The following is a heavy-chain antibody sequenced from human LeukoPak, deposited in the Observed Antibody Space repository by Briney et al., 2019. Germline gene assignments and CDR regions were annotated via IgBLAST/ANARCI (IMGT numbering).Heavy chain of an antibody. CDR3: ARAVGDSGGYLH. D-gene: IGHD3-10*01. Sequence: GGSLRLSCAASGFPFSGYSRNWVRQAPGKGLEWFSYISSSSSTIHYADSVKGRFTISRDKVKNSLYLQMNSLRGEDTDVYYCARAVGDSGGYLHWGQGTLVTVSS. J-gene: IGHJ4*02. CDR2: ISSSSSTI. V-gene: IGHV3-48*01. CDR1: GFPFSGYS.